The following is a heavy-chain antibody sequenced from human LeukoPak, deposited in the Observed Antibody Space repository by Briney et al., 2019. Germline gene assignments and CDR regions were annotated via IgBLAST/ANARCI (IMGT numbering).Heavy chain of an antibody. Sequence: ASVKVPCKASGYTFTGYYMHWVRQAPGQGLEWMGWINPNSGGTNYAQKFQGRVTMTRDTSISTAYMELSRLRSDDTAVYYCARVDCTNGVCYILGDFDYWGRGTLVTVSS. CDR2: INPNSGGT. D-gene: IGHD2-8*01. CDR3: ARVDCTNGVCYILGDFDY. V-gene: IGHV1-2*02. J-gene: IGHJ4*02. CDR1: GYTFTGYY.